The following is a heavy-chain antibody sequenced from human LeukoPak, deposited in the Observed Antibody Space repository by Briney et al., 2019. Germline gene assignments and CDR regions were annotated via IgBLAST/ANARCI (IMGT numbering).Heavy chain of an antibody. CDR1: GFTFSRYW. CDR3: ARARYHYDNTGHSYWYFDL. CDR2: TSESNDNI. D-gene: IGHD3-9*01. Sequence: GGSLRLSCAVSGFTFSRYWMSWVRQAPFRGLEWVSSTSESNDNIKYADSVKGRFTISRDNAKTSLYLQMNNLRADDTAVYYCARARYHYDNTGHSYWYFDLWGRGTLVTVSS. V-gene: IGHV3-21*01. J-gene: IGHJ2*01.